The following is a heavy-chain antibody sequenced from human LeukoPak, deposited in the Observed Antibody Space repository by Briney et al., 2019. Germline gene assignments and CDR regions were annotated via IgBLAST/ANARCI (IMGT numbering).Heavy chain of an antibody. Sequence: ASVKDSCKASGGTFSSYAISWVRQAPGQGLEWMGGIIPIFCTANYAQKFQGRVTITTDESTSTAYMELSSLRSEDTAVYYCACSGYYIHYFDYWGQGTLVTVSS. D-gene: IGHD3-22*01. CDR2: IIPIFCTA. CDR1: GGTFSSYA. V-gene: IGHV1-69*05. J-gene: IGHJ4*02. CDR3: ACSGYYIHYFDY.